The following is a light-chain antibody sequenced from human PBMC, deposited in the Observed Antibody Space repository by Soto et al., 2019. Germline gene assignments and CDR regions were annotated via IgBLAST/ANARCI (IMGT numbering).Light chain of an antibody. CDR1: KLGDKY. CDR2: QDS. CDR3: QAWDFS. Sequence: SYELTQPPSVSVSPGQTASITCSGDKLGDKYACWYQQKPGQSPVLVIYQDSKRPSGIPERFSGSNSGNTATLTISGTQAMDEADYYCQAWDFSFGGGTKLTVL. J-gene: IGLJ2*01. V-gene: IGLV3-1*01.